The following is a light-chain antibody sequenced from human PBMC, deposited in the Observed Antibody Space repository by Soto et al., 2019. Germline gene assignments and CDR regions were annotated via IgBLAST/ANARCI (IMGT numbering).Light chain of an antibody. CDR1: STDVGGYNF. Sequence: QSALTQPASVSGSPGQSITISCTGTSTDVGGYNFVSWYQQYPGKAPKLMIYAVSNRPSGVSNRFSASKSGNTASLTISGLQAEDEADYFCSSYTSSSTWVFGGGTKVTVL. V-gene: IGLV2-14*01. J-gene: IGLJ3*02. CDR2: AVS. CDR3: SSYTSSSTWV.